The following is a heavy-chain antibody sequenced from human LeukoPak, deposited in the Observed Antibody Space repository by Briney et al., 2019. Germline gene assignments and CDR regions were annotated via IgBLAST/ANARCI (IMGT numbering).Heavy chain of an antibody. CDR1: GYSISSGYY. V-gene: IGHV4-38-2*02. CDR2: IYHSGST. Sequence: SETLSLTCTVSGYSISSGYYWGWFRRPPGKGLEWIGSIYHSGSTYYNPSLKSRGTISVDTSKTQFSLKLSSVTAADTAVYYCARVHCPSSCLLNWFDHWGQGTLVTVSS. J-gene: IGHJ5*02. D-gene: IGHD2-2*01. CDR3: ARVHCPSSCLLNWFDH.